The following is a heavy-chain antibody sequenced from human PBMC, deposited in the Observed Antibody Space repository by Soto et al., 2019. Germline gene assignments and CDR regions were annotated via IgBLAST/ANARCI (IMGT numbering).Heavy chain of an antibody. J-gene: IGHJ4*02. CDR2: ISGSGGST. D-gene: IGHD3-9*01. V-gene: IGHV3-23*01. CDR1: GFTFSSYA. Sequence: EVQLLESGGGVVQPGGSLRLSCAASGFTFSSYAMSWVRQAPGKGLEWVSAISGSGGSTYYADSVKGRFTISRDNSKNTLYLQMNSLRAEDTAVYYCAKEFTYYDILTGYDYYFDYWGQGTLVTVSS. CDR3: AKEFTYYDILTGYDYYFDY.